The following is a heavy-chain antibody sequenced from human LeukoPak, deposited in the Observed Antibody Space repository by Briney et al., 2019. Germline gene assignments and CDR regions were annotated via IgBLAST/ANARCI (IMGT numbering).Heavy chain of an antibody. CDR3: AKAHLPTAIRKGIDS. Sequence: GGSLRLSCAASGFTYSIYSMTWVRQAPGKGLEWVSAITASGSSTYYADSVKGRFTISRDNSKNTLYLQMNMLKCKHTAVSYCAKAHLPTAIRKGIDSWGQGTLVTVSS. V-gene: IGHV3-23*01. J-gene: IGHJ4*02. CDR1: GFTYSIYS. D-gene: IGHD2-2*01. CDR2: ITASGSST.